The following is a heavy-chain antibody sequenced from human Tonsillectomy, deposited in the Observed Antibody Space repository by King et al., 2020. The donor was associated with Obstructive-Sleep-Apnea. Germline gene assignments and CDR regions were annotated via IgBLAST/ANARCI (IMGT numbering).Heavy chain of an antibody. CDR1: GFTFSSYA. J-gene: IGHJ6*02. Sequence: DVQLVESGGGLVQPGGSLRLSCAASGFTFSSYAMSWVRQAPGKGLEWVSGMSGSGGSTYYADSVKGRFTISRDNSKNTLYLQMNSLRAEDTAIYYCAKDQSVNYGDYSEYYYGMDVWGQGTTVTVSS. V-gene: IGHV3-23*04. D-gene: IGHD4-17*01. CDR2: MSGSGGST. CDR3: AKDQSVNYGDYSEYYYGMDV.